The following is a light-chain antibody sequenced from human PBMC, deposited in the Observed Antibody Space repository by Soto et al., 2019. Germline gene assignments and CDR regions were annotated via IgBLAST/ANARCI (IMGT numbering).Light chain of an antibody. J-gene: IGKJ1*01. CDR3: QQYNSSPT. V-gene: IGKV1-5*03. CDR1: QSISSW. CDR2: KAS. Sequence: DIQMTQSPSTLSASVGDRVTITCRASQSISSWLAWYQQKPGKAPKLLFYKASSLESGVPSRFSGSGSGTEFTLTISSLQPDDFATYYGQQYNSSPTFGQGTKVEIK.